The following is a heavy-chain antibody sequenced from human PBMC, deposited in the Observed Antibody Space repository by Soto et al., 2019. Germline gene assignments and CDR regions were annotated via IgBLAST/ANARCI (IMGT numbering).Heavy chain of an antibody. V-gene: IGHV4-59*08. CDR1: GGSISSYY. J-gene: IGHJ4*02. CDR2: IYYSGST. D-gene: IGHD5-18*01. Sequence: QVQLQESGPGLVKPSETLSLTCTVSGGSISSYYWSWIRQPPGKGLEWIGYIYYSGSTNYNPSLKSRVTISVDTSKNQFSLKLSSVTAADTAVYYCARPPRGYSYGPFDYWGQGTLVTVSS. CDR3: ARPPRGYSYGPFDY.